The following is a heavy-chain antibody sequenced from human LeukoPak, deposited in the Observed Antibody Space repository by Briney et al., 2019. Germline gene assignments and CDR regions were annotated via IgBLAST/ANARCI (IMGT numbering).Heavy chain of an antibody. V-gene: IGHV3-9*01. CDR2: INWKTGNG. J-gene: IGHJ2*01. D-gene: IGHD5-24*01. Sequence: LRLSCAVSGFNFDNYAMHWVRQAPGRGLEWVSGINWKTGNGIYADSVKGRFTISRDNAKNSLYLQMSSLRAEDTALYYCTRRAARWQFDLWGRGTLLTVSS. CDR1: GFNFDNYA. CDR3: TRRAARWQFDL.